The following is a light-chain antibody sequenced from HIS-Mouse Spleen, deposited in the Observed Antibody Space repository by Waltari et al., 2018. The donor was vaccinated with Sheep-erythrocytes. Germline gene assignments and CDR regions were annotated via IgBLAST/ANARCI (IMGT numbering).Light chain of an antibody. Sequence: DIQMTQSPSSVSASVGDRVTITCRASQGISSLFAWYQQKPGKAPKLLVYAESSLQSGVPSRFSGSGSGTDFTRTISSLQPEDFATYYCQQANSFPITFGQGTRLEIK. J-gene: IGKJ5*01. CDR1: QGISSL. V-gene: IGKV1-12*01. CDR3: QQANSFPIT. CDR2: AES.